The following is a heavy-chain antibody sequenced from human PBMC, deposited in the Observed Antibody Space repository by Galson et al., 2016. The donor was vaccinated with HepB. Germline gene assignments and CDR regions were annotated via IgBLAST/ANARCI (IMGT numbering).Heavy chain of an antibody. Sequence: SLRLSCAASGFTFGDYAMSWFRQAPGKGLEWVGFIRSKGYGGTTEYAASVEGRFTISRDDSKSIVYLQMNSLKTEDTAVYYFTKDSSGYLNYYYGMDVWGQGTTVTVSS. CDR1: GFTFGDYA. CDR2: IRSKGYGGTT. CDR3: TKDSSGYLNYYYGMDV. D-gene: IGHD3-22*01. V-gene: IGHV3-49*03. J-gene: IGHJ6*02.